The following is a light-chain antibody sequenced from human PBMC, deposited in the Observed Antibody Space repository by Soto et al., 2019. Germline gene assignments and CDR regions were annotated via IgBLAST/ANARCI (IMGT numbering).Light chain of an antibody. CDR1: QSILYSSNNNNY. CDR2: WAS. CDR3: QQFYSTPYT. J-gene: IGKJ2*01. Sequence: DIVMTQSPDSLAVSLGETATINCKSSQSILYSSNNNNYLAWYQQKPGQPPRLLIYWASTREFGVPDRFSGSGSGTDFTLTSSSLQAEDVAVYYCQQFYSTPYTFGQGTKLEIK. V-gene: IGKV4-1*01.